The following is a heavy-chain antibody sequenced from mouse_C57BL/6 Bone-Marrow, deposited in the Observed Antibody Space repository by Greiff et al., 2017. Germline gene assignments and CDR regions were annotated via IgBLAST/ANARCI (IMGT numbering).Heavy chain of an antibody. Sequence: VQLQQSGPELVKPGASVKISCKASGYTFTDYYMNWVKQSHGKSLEWIGDINPNNGGTSYNQKFKGKATLTVDKSSSTAYMELRSLTSEDSAVYNCARETVVDFDYWGQGTTLTVAS. J-gene: IGHJ2*01. CDR2: INPNNGGT. V-gene: IGHV1-26*01. CDR1: GYTFTDYY. D-gene: IGHD1-1*01. CDR3: ARETVVDFDY.